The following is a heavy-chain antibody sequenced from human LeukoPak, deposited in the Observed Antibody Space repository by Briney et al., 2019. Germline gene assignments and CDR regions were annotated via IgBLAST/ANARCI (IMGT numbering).Heavy chain of an antibody. CDR3: AKAPWGYCSSTSCYPFDF. V-gene: IGHV3-23*05. Sequence: SGGSLRLSCAASGFTFSSYAMSWVRQAPGKGLEWVSAITSGGSNTYHADSVKGRFTISRDNSKNTLYLQMNSLRAEDTAVYYCAKAPWGYCSSTSCYPFDFWGQGTLVTVSS. D-gene: IGHD2-2*01. CDR1: GFTFSSYA. J-gene: IGHJ4*02. CDR2: ITSGGSNT.